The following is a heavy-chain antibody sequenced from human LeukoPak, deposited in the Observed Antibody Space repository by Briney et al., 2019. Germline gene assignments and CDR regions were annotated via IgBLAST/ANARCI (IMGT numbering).Heavy chain of an antibody. Sequence: GASVKVSCKASGYTFTGYYMHWVRQAPGQGLEWMGWINPNSGGTNYAQKFQGRVTMTRDTSISTAYMELSRLRSDDTAVYYCARDPGDILTHFDYWGQGTLATVSS. V-gene: IGHV1-2*02. CDR2: INPNSGGT. CDR3: ARDPGDILTHFDY. D-gene: IGHD3-9*01. J-gene: IGHJ4*02. CDR1: GYTFTGYY.